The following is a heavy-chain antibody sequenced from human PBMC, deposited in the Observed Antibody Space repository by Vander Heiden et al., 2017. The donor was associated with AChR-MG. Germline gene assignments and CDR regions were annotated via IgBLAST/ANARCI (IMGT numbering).Heavy chain of an antibody. CDR2: IYYSGST. V-gene: IGHV4-31*03. CDR1: GGPISSGGYY. CDR3: ARVPSRAQGLTGGEDY. Sequence: QVQLQESGPGLVKPSQPLSLTCTVSGGPISSGGYYWSWTRQNPGKGLEWIGYIYYSGSTYYNPSLKIRVTISVDTSKNQFSLKLSSVTAADTAVYYCARVPSRAQGLTGGEDYWGQGTLVTVSS. D-gene: IGHD3-10*01. J-gene: IGHJ4*02.